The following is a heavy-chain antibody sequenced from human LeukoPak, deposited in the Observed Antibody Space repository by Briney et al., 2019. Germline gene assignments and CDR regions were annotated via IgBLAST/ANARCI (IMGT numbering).Heavy chain of an antibody. CDR2: IYTSGST. Sequence: SETLSLTCTVSGGSISGYYWSWIRQPAGKGLEWIGRIYTSGSTNYNPSLKGRVTMSVDTSKNQFSLKLSSVTAADTAVYYCAASIAFWFDPWGQGTLVTVSS. J-gene: IGHJ5*02. V-gene: IGHV4-4*07. CDR3: AASIAFWFDP. CDR1: GGSISGYY. D-gene: IGHD6-6*01.